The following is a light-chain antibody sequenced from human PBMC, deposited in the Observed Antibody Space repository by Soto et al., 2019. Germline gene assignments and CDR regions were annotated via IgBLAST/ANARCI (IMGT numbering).Light chain of an antibody. V-gene: IGLV1-47*01. CDR3: AAWDDTLDAQV. Sequence: QSVLTQSPSASGTPGQRVTISCSGSRSNIGRNFAYWYQHVPGTAPRLLIQRNNEPPSGVPDRFSGSKSGTSVSLAISGLRSDDEATYYCAAWDDTLDAQVFGGGTKLTVL. J-gene: IGLJ3*02. CDR2: RNN. CDR1: RSNIGRNF.